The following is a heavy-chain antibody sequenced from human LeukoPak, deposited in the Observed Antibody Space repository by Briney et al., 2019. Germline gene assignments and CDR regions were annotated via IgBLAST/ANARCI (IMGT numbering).Heavy chain of an antibody. V-gene: IGHV4-34*01. Sequence: SETLSLTCAVYGGSFSGYYWSWIRQPPGKGLEWIGEINHSGSTNYNPSLRSRVTISVGTSKNQFSLKLSSVTAADTAVYYCARVRLGYCSSTSCYARGIYYYYGMDVWGQGTTVTVSS. CDR1: GGSFSGYY. CDR2: INHSGST. CDR3: ARVRLGYCSSTSCYARGIYYYYGMDV. J-gene: IGHJ6*02. D-gene: IGHD2-2*01.